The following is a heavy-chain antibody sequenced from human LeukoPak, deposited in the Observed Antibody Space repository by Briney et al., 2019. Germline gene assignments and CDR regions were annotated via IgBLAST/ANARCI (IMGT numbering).Heavy chain of an antibody. CDR1: GYTFTTNW. CDR2: INPADSDT. D-gene: IGHD5-18*01. V-gene: IGHV5-51*01. Sequence: GESLKISCQGSGYTFTTNWIGWVRQMPGKGLEWMGIINPADSDTRYGPSLQGQVAISADKSINTAYLQWSSLKASDTAIYFCVWGTGGYRYEYWGQGTPVTVSS. CDR3: VWGTGGYRYEY. J-gene: IGHJ4*02.